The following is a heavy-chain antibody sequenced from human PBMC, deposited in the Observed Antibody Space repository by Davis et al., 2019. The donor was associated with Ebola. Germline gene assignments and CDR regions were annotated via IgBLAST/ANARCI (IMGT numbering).Heavy chain of an antibody. Sequence: MPSETLSLTCTVSGGSISNYYWNWIRQPPGKGLEWIGYIYYSGSTNYNPSLKSRVTISVDTSKKQFSLKLSSVTAADMAVYYCARMRFGDLRDDYYYYGMDVWGQGTTVTVSS. V-gene: IGHV4-59*01. J-gene: IGHJ6*02. CDR1: GGSISNYY. D-gene: IGHD3-10*01. CDR3: ARMRFGDLRDDYYYYGMDV. CDR2: IYYSGST.